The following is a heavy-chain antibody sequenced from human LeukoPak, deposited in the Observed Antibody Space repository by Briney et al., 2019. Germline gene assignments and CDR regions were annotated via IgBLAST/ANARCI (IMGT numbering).Heavy chain of an antibody. D-gene: IGHD3-9*01. CDR1: GYTFTSYG. CDR3: ARDQSYDILPGYYTHIYYYYGMDV. Sequence: AAVNVSCKASGYTFTSYGISWLRQAPGQGLEGMGWISAYNGNTNYAQKLPGRVTMTTDTSTSTAYMELRSLRSAGTAVYYCARDQSYDILPGYYTHIYYYYGMDVWGQGTTVTVSS. V-gene: IGHV1-18*01. J-gene: IGHJ6*02. CDR2: ISAYNGNT.